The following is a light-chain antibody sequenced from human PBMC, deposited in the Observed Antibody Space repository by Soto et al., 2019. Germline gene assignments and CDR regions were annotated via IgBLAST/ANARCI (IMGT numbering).Light chain of an antibody. CDR3: QQYNSWWT. Sequence: EIVLTQSPGTLSLSPGERATLSCRASQSVSSSYLAWYQQKPGQAPRLLIYGASSRATGIPDRFSGSGSGTEFTLTISSLQPDDFATYYCQQYNSWWTFGQGTKLEIK. CDR1: QSVSSSY. V-gene: IGKV3-20*01. J-gene: IGKJ2*02. CDR2: GAS.